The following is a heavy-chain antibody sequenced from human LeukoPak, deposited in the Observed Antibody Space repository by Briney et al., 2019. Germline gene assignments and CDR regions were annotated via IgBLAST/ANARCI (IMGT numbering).Heavy chain of an antibody. CDR3: ASPGVYCSGGSCYGAMGGSIDY. CDR1: GGSISSSSYY. CDR2: IYYSGST. J-gene: IGHJ4*02. V-gene: IGHV4-39*01. D-gene: IGHD2-15*01. Sequence: SETLSLTCTVSGGSISSSSYYWGWIGQPPGKGLEWIGSIYYSGSTYYNPSLKSRVTISVDTSKNQFSLKLSSVTAADTAVYYCASPGVYCSGGSCYGAMGGSIDYWGQGTLVTVSS.